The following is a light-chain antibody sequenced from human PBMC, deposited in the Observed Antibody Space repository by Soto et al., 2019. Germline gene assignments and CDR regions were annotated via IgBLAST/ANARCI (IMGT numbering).Light chain of an antibody. J-gene: IGKJ4*01. CDR1: QTVSNF. CDR3: QQRYNWPLT. Sequence: EIVLPQSPATLSLSPGAGAPLSCRASQTVSNFLAWYQQNPGQAPRLLIYDASKRATGIPARFSGSGSGTDFTLTISSLEPEEFAVYYCQQRYNWPLTVGGGTKVDIK. V-gene: IGKV3-11*01. CDR2: DAS.